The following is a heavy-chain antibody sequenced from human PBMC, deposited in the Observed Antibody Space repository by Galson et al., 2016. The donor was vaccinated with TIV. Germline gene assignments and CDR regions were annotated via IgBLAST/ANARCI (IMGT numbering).Heavy chain of an antibody. CDR2: IDPSGGSA. CDR1: GYGFPKFY. Sequence: SVKVSCKASGYGFPKFYIHWVRQAPGQGLQWMGIIDPSGGSATYAQKFQGRVTMTRDTSTSTVYIELTSLTSEDTAVYYCARVHSRSAIIQSSWYYYYGVDVWGQGTTVIVSS. V-gene: IGHV1-46*01. CDR3: ARVHSRSAIIQSSWYYYYGVDV. D-gene: IGHD2-15*01. J-gene: IGHJ6*02.